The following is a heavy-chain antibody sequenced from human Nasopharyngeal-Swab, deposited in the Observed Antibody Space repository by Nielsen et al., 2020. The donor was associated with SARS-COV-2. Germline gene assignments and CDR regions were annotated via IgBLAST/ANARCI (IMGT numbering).Heavy chain of an antibody. CDR3: ARGDLVVVPSPILGLGPFFYYFYLDV. V-gene: IGHV4-4*02. Sequence: SETLSLTCAVSGGSVSSNDWWTWVRQSPGKGLEWIGEVSHSGSISYNPSLKSRVTLSMDKSKRQFSLRLTSVSAADTAVYFCARGDLVVVPSPILGLGPFFYYFYLDVWGKGTTVTVSS. CDR2: VSHSGSI. J-gene: IGHJ6*03. CDR1: GGSVSSNDW. D-gene: IGHD2-2*01.